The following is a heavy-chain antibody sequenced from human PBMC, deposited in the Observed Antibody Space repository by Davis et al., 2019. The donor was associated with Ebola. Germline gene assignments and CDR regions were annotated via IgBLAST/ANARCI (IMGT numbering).Heavy chain of an antibody. Sequence: ASVKVSCKVSGYTLTELSMHWVRQAPGQGLEWMGWISAYNGNTNYAQKLQGRVTMTTDTSTSTAYMELRSLRSDDTAVYYCAREGHSSSPLDAFDIWGQGTMVTVSS. V-gene: IGHV1-18*01. CDR2: ISAYNGNT. CDR1: GYTLTELS. J-gene: IGHJ3*02. CDR3: AREGHSSSPLDAFDI. D-gene: IGHD6-13*01.